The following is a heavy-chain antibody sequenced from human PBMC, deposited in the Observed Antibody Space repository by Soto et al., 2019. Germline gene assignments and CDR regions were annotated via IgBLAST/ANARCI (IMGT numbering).Heavy chain of an antibody. D-gene: IGHD5-12*01. V-gene: IGHV3-20*04. J-gene: IGHJ3*02. CDR1: GFTFDDYG. CDR2: INWNGGST. CDR3: ARVPPGGYSGYDSAFDI. Sequence: GGSLRLSCAASGFTFDDYGMSWVRQAPGKGLEWVSGINWNGGSTGYADSVKGRFTISRDNAKNSLYLQMNSLRAEDTALYYCARVPPGGYSGYDSAFDIWGQGTMVNVSS.